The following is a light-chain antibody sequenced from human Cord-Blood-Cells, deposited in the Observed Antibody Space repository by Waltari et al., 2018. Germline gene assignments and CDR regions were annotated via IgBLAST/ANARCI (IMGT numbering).Light chain of an antibody. V-gene: IGLV3-25*02. Sequence: SYELTQPPSVSVSPGQTARITCSGDALPKKYAYWYQQKPGQAPVLVIYKDSERPSGIPERCSGSSSGTTVTLTISGVQAEDEADYYCQSADSSGTVVFGGGTKLTVL. CDR1: ALPKKY. CDR2: KDS. J-gene: IGLJ2*01. CDR3: QSADSSGTVV.